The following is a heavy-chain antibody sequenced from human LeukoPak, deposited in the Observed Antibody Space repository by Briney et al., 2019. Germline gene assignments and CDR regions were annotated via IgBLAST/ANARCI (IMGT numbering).Heavy chain of an antibody. Sequence: GGSLRPSCAASGFTFSSYWMSWVRQAPGKGLEWVGRLKSRSQGGTADYAAPVKGRFSISRDDSKNTLYLQMNSLKTEDTGVYYSATDRNWSDPRGEGNLVTVSP. CDR3: ATDRNWSDP. V-gene: IGHV3-15*01. CDR1: GFTFSSYW. CDR2: LKSRSQGGTA. J-gene: IGHJ5*02.